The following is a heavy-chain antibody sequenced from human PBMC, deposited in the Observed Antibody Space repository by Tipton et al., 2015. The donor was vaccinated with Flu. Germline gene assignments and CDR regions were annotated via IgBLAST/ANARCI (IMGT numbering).Heavy chain of an antibody. J-gene: IGHJ3*02. CDR2: IIPILGIA. CDR1: GGTFSSYA. D-gene: IGHD3-22*01. CDR3: GGEPRLDYDNGDDAFDI. V-gene: IGHV1-69*04. Sequence: VQLVQSGAEVKKPGSSVKVSCKASGGTFSSYAISWVRQAPGQGLEWMGRIIPILGIANYAQKFQGRVTITADKSTSTAYMERGSLRSGDRAVYYCGGEPRLDYDNGDDAFDIWGQGTMVTVSS.